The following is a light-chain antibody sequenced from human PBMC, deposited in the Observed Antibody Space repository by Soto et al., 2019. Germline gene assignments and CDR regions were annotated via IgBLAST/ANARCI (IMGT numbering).Light chain of an antibody. J-gene: IGKJ1*01. Sequence: EIVLTQSPGSLSLSPGERATLSCRASQSVGGSFLAWYQHKPGQAPRLLIYDASTRLTGIPDRFSGSGSGTDFTLTISRLEPEDFAVYYCQQYGSSPSWTFGQGTKVEIK. V-gene: IGKV3-20*01. CDR2: DAS. CDR1: QSVGGSF. CDR3: QQYGSSPSWT.